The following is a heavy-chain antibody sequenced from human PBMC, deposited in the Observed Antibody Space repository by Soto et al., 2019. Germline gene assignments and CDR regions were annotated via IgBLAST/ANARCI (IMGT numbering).Heavy chain of an antibody. D-gene: IGHD3-10*01. Sequence: ASVKVSCKASGYPFTGYYIPWVRQAPGQGLEWMGWINPRIGGTNYAQKLQGRVTMTRDTSISTAYMELSRLRSDDTAVNYCARARGYGSGSYSLWVTRRSPSPGAYDIWGQGTMVTVSS. CDR2: INPRIGGT. V-gene: IGHV1-2*02. J-gene: IGHJ3*02. CDR3: ARARGYGSGSYSLWVTRRSPSPGAYDI. CDR1: GYPFTGYY.